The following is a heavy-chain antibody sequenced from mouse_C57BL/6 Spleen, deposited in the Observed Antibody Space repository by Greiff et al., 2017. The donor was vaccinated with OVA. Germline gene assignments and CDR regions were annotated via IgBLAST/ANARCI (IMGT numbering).Heavy chain of an antibody. J-gene: IGHJ2*01. V-gene: IGHV5-6*01. CDR1: GFTFSSYG. Sequence: EVHLVESGGDLVKPGGSLKLSCAASGFTFSSYGMSWVRQTPDKRLEWVATISSGGSYTYYPDSVKGRFPLSRDNAKNTLYLQMSSLKSEYTAMYYCASPHSSGYPYYFDYWGQGTTLTVSS. D-gene: IGHD3-2*02. CDR2: ISSGGSYT. CDR3: ASPHSSGYPYYFDY.